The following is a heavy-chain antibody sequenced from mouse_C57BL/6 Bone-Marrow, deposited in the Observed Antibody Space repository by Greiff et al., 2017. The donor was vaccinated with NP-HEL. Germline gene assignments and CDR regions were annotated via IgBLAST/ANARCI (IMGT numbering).Heavy chain of an antibody. V-gene: IGHV5-9-1*02. CDR3: TRDEPLYSNYYAMDY. CDR2: ISSGGDYI. CDR1: GFTFSSYA. J-gene: IGHJ4*01. D-gene: IGHD2-5*01. Sequence: EVKLVESGEGLVKPGGSLKLSCAASGFTFSSYAMSWVRQTPEKRLEWVAYISSGGDYIYYADTVKGRFTISRDNARNTLYLQMSSLKSEDTAMYYCTRDEPLYSNYYAMDYWGQGTSVTVSS.